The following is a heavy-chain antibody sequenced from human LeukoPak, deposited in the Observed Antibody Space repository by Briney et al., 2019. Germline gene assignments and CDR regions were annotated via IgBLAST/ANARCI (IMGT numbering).Heavy chain of an antibody. Sequence: PGGSLRLSCAASGFTFSSYSMNWVRQAPGRGLEWVSVIYSSGSAFYADSVKDRFITSRDNSKNTLFLQMNRLTGEDTAVYYCSRDTHDDFWSGFSETWGQGTLVTVSS. V-gene: IGHV3-66*01. CDR2: IYSSGSA. D-gene: IGHD3-3*01. CDR3: SRDTHDDFWSGFSET. CDR1: GFTFSSYS. J-gene: IGHJ5*02.